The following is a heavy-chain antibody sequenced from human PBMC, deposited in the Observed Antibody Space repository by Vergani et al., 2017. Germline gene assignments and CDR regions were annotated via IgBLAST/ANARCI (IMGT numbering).Heavy chain of an antibody. CDR1: GGYFSGYY. CDR2: INHSGST. CDR3: ARETSGRLRFXIDY. D-gene: IGHD3-3*01. Sequence: QVQLQQWGAGLLKPPETLSLTCAVSGGYFSGYYWSWIGQPPGKGLEWIGEINHSGSTNDNPSLKSRVTISVDKSKNQFSLKLPSMTAAETAVYYCARETSGRLRFXIDYWGQGTLVTVSS. V-gene: IGHV4-34*01. J-gene: IGHJ4*02.